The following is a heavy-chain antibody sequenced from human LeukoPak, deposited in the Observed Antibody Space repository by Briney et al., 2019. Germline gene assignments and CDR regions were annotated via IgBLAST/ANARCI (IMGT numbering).Heavy chain of an antibody. CDR3: ARDLGSTSCWFDP. D-gene: IGHD2-2*01. CDR1: GFTFSNAW. J-gene: IGHJ5*02. Sequence: GGSLRLSCAASGFTFSNAWMSWVRQAPGKGLEWVSGINWNGGSTGYADSVKGRFTISRDNAKNSLYLQMNSLRAEDTALYHCARDLGSTSCWFDPWGQGTLVTVSS. V-gene: IGHV3-20*01. CDR2: INWNGGST.